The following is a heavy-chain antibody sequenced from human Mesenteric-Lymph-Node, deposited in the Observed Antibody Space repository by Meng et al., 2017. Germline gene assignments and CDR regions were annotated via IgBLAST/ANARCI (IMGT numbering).Heavy chain of an antibody. CDR3: ATLTNHYDFWSGYSNYYYYGMDV. CDR1: GFTVSSNY. Sequence: GESLKISCAASGFTVSSNYMSWIRQAPGEGLEWVSYISSSGSTIYYADSVKGRFTISRDNAKNSLYLQMNSLRAEDTAVYYCATLTNHYDFWSGYSNYYYYGMDVWGQGTMVTVSS. CDR2: ISSSGSTI. D-gene: IGHD3-3*01. J-gene: IGHJ6*02. V-gene: IGHV3-11*01.